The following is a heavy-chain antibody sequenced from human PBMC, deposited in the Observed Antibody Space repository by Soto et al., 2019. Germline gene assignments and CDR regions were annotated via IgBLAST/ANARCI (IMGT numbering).Heavy chain of an antibody. J-gene: IGHJ4*02. Sequence: QVQLLQSRTEMKRPGSSVKVSCETSGGTFTNSTFNWVRQAPGQGLEWMGWIIPVLNITNYAQKFQGRINVAADKSTSTAYLELSSLRSEDTAIYFCAKAPTASAPFLFWGQGTLVTVSS. D-gene: IGHD2-21*01. CDR1: GGTFTNST. CDR2: IIPVLNIT. CDR3: AKAPTASAPFLF. V-gene: IGHV1-69*02.